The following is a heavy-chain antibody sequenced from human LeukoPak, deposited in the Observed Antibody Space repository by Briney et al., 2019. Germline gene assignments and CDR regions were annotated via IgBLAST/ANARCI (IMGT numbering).Heavy chain of an antibody. J-gene: IGHJ5*02. V-gene: IGHV3-30*18. D-gene: IGHD2-2*03. Sequence: GGSLRLSCAASGFTFSSYGMHWVRQAPGKGLEWVAVISYDGSNKYYADSVKSRFTISRDNSKNTLYLQMNSLRAEDTAVYYCAKDLSWIRLPWFDPWGQGTLVTVSS. CDR3: AKDLSWIRLPWFDP. CDR2: ISYDGSNK. CDR1: GFTFSSYG.